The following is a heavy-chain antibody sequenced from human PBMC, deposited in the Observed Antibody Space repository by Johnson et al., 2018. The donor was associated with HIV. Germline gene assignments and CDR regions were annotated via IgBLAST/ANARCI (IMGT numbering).Heavy chain of an antibody. D-gene: IGHD2/OR15-2a*01. J-gene: IGHJ3*02. CDR1: GFTFSSYG. CDR3: VFFYASFDI. CDR2: ISYDGSNK. V-gene: IGHV3-30*19. Sequence: QVQLAESGGGVVQPGRSLRLSCAASGFTFSSYGMHWVRQAPGKGLEWVAVISYDGSNKYYADSVKGRFTISRDNSKNTLYLQMNSLRAEDTAVYYCVFFYASFDIWGQGTMVTVSS.